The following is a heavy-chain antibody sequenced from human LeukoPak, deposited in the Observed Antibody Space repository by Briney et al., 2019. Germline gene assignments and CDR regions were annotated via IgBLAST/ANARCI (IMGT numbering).Heavy chain of an antibody. V-gene: IGHV3-7*05. J-gene: IGHJ4*02. CDR1: RFTFSSYW. CDR3: ARRYSSGWSIDC. CDR2: IKEDGTVK. D-gene: IGHD6-19*01. Sequence: GGSLRLSCAASRFTFSSYWMTWVRQAPGKGLEFVANIKEDGTVKYYVDSVKGRFTISRDNAKNSLYLQMNSLRAEDTAVYYCARRYSSGWSIDCWGQGTLVTVSS.